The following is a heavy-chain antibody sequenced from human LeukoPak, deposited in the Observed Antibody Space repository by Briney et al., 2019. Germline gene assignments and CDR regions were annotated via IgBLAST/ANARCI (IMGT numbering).Heavy chain of an antibody. CDR1: GLTFSSYA. V-gene: IGHV3-15*01. CDR2: IKSQTHGGTT. CDR3: TGPTYVVDY. J-gene: IGHJ4*02. Sequence: GGSLRLSCAASGLTFSSYAMSWVRQAPGKGLEWVARIKSQTHGGTTDYAAPVKGRFTISRDDSESTLYLQMNDLRTEDTAVYYCTGPTYVVDYWGQGTLVTVSS. D-gene: IGHD3-16*01.